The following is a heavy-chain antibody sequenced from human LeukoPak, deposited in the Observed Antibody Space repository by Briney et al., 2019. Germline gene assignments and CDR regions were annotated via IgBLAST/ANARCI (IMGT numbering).Heavy chain of an antibody. CDR1: GFTFGKAW. V-gene: IGHV3-15*01. D-gene: IGHD6-19*01. CDR2: IKSKTDGGTT. Sequence: PGGSLRLSCAASGFTFGKAWMSWVRQAPAKGLEWVGRIKSKTDGGTTDYAAPVKGRFTISRDDSKNTLYLQMNGLKTEDTALYYCTTAVYSSGWFYFDYWGQGRLATVSS. CDR3: TTAVYSSGWFYFDY. J-gene: IGHJ4*02.